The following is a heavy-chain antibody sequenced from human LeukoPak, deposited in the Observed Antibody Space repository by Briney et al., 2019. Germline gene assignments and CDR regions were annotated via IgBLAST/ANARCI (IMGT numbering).Heavy chain of an antibody. CDR2: INSDGSST. V-gene: IGHV3-74*01. J-gene: IGHJ3*02. CDR1: GFTFSSYW. D-gene: IGHD1-26*01. CDR3: ARVPVPYSGSPPGI. Sequence: GGSLRLSCAASGFTFSSYWMHWVRQAPGEGLVWVSRINSDGSSTSYADSVKGRFTISRDNAKNTLYLQMNSLRAEDTAVYYCARVPVPYSGSPPGIWGQGTMVTVSS.